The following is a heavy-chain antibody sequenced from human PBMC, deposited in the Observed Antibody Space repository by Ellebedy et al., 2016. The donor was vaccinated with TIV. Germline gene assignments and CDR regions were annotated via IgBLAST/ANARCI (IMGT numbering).Heavy chain of an antibody. CDR3: AKAPSYGSFDY. V-gene: IGHV3-21*01. CDR1: GFTFSSYS. Sequence: GESLKISCAASGFTFSSYSMNWVRQAPGKGLEWVSSISSSSSYIYYADSVKGRFTISRDNSKNTPYLQMNSLRAEDTAVYYCAKAPSYGSFDYWGQGTLVTVSS. D-gene: IGHD3-16*01. CDR2: ISSSSSYI. J-gene: IGHJ4*02.